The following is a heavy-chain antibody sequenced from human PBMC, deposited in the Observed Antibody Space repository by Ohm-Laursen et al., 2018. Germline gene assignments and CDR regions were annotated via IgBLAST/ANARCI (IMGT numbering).Heavy chain of an antibody. CDR1: GASISSYY. D-gene: IGHD6-19*01. CDR2: IYASGTT. CDR3: ARYNIGSWFDP. J-gene: IGHJ5*02. Sequence: GTLSLTCTVSGASISSYYWSWIRQPAGKGLEWIGLIYASGTTYYNPSLTSRVTMSLDTSKNQFSLKLSSVTAADTAVYYCARYNIGSWFDPWGQGTLVTVSS. V-gene: IGHV4-4*07.